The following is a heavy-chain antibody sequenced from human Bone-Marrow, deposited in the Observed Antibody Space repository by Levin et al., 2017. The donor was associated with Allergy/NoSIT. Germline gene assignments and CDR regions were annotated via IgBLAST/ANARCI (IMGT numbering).Heavy chain of an antibody. CDR2: IFYSGGT. J-gene: IGHJ5*02. CDR3: AREGTRSSSWHFS. V-gene: IGHV4-39*02. CDR1: GGSIKTNIYY. Sequence: NPSETLSLTCTVSGGSIKTNIYYWGWIRQPPGKGLEWIGSIFYSGGTYYNPSFYTRVTMSVDTSKNQFSLKVNSVTAADTAVYYCAREGTRSSSWHFSWGQGTLVTVSS. D-gene: IGHD6-13*01.